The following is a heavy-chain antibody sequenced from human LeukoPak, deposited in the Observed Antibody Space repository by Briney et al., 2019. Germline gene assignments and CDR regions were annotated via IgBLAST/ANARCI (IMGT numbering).Heavy chain of an antibody. CDR2: SYHSGST. CDR1: GGSISSGGYF. V-gene: IGHV4-30-2*01. Sequence: SQTLSLTCAVSGGSISSGGYFWSWIRQPPGKGLEWIGYSYHSGSTYYNPSLKSRVTISVDRSKNQFSLKLSSVTAADTAVYYCARAASWRSGLDYWGQGTLVTVSS. J-gene: IGHJ4*02. D-gene: IGHD3-3*01. CDR3: ARAASWRSGLDY.